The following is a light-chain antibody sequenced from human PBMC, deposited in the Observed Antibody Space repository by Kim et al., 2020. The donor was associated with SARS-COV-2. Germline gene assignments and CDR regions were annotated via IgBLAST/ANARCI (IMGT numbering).Light chain of an antibody. V-gene: IGKV3-20*01. CDR1: QSVNSNY. CDR3: LQYGSSPRT. J-gene: IGKJ2*01. CDR2: GIS. Sequence: LSTGERAILSCRASQSVNSNYFAWLQQKPGQAPRLLIYGISSRATGTPDRFSGSGSGTDFTLTITRLEPEDFAVYYCLQYGSSPRTFGQGTKLEI.